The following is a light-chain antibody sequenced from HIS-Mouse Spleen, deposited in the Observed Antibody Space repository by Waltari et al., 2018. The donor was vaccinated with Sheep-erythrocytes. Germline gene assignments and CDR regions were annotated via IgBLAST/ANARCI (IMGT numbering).Light chain of an antibody. CDR2: EVS. Sequence: QSALTQPPSASGSPGQSVTISCTGTSSDAGGFNYVSWDQQHPGKAPKLMIYEVSKRPSGVPDRFSGSKSGNTASLTVSGLQAEDEADYYCSSYAGSNNYVFGTGTKVTVL. J-gene: IGLJ1*01. CDR1: SSDAGGFNY. CDR3: SSYAGSNNYV. V-gene: IGLV2-8*01.